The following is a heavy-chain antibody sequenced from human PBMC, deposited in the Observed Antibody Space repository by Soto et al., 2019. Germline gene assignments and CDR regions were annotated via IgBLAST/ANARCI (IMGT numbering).Heavy chain of an antibody. CDR3: ARIGYYDSSGYSWDAFDT. D-gene: IGHD3-22*01. CDR2: IDWDDDK. Sequence: SGPTLVNPTQTLTPTCTFSGFSLSTSGMCVSWIRQPPGKALEWLARIDWDDDKYYSTSLKTRLTISKDTSKNQVVLTMTNMDPVDTATYYCARIGYYDSSGYSWDAFDTWGQGTMVTVSS. J-gene: IGHJ3*02. CDR1: GFSLSTSGMC. V-gene: IGHV2-70*11.